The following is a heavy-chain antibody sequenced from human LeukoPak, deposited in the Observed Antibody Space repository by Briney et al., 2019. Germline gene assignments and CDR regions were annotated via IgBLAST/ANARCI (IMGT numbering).Heavy chain of an antibody. V-gene: IGHV3-7*05. Sequence: GGSLRLSCTASGFTFSDYWMSWVRQTPEKGLEWVANIKQDGSEKVYLDPVKGRFTISRDNAQTSLYLHMNSLRAEDTAVYYCARDPYSSSWSYGMDVWGQGTTVTVSS. D-gene: IGHD6-13*01. CDR2: IKQDGSEK. CDR3: ARDPYSSSWSYGMDV. J-gene: IGHJ6*02. CDR1: GFTFSDYW.